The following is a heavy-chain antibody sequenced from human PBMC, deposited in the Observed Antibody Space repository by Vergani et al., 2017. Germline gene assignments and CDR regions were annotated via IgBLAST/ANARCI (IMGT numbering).Heavy chain of an antibody. CDR3: ATGRNILTGFGDLDY. CDR1: GGSISSGGYS. D-gene: IGHD3-9*01. CDR2: IYHSGST. Sequence: QLQLQESGSGLVKPSQTLSLTCAVSGGSISSGGYSWSWIRQPPGKGLEWIGYIYHSGSTYYNPSLKSRVTISVDRSKNQFSLKLSSVTAADTAVYYCATGRNILTGFGDLDYWGQGTLVTVSS. V-gene: IGHV4-30-2*01. J-gene: IGHJ4*02.